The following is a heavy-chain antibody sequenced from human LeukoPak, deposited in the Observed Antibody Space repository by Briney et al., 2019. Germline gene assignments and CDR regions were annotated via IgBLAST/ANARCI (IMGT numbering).Heavy chain of an antibody. Sequence: GGSLRLSCAASGFTFSSYGMHWVRQAPGKGLEWVAVIWYDGSNKYYADSVKGRFTISRDNSKNTLHLQMNSLRAEDTAVYYCARAFRTFGVVPPDYWGQGTLVSVSS. CDR2: IWYDGSNK. V-gene: IGHV3-33*01. D-gene: IGHD3-3*02. CDR3: ARAFRTFGVVPPDY. J-gene: IGHJ4*02. CDR1: GFTFSSYG.